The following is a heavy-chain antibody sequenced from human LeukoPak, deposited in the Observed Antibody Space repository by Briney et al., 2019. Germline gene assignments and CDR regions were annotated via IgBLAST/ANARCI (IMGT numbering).Heavy chain of an antibody. CDR3: ARGPYYSGSGTITPFDY. CDR2: ISASSSTI. CDR1: GFTFSSYN. D-gene: IGHD3-10*01. Sequence: GGSLRLSCEASGFTFSSYNMNWVRQAPGKGLEWVSYISASSSTIYYADSVKGRFTISRDNAKNSLYLQMNSLRAEDTAVFYCARGPYYSGSGTITPFDYWGQGTLVTVSS. V-gene: IGHV3-48*01. J-gene: IGHJ4*02.